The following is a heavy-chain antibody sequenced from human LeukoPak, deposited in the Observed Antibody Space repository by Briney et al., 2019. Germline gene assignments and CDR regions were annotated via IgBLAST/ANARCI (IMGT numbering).Heavy chain of an antibody. Sequence: PGGSLRLSCAASGFTFSSYSMNWVRQAPGKGLEWVSSISSSSSYIYYADSVKGRFTISRDNAKNSLYLQMNSLRAEDTAVYYCARPVVASLYYYGMDVWGQGTTVTVSS. CDR3: ARPVVASLYYYGMDV. CDR1: GFTFSSYS. J-gene: IGHJ6*02. V-gene: IGHV3-21*01. D-gene: IGHD2-15*01. CDR2: ISSSSSYI.